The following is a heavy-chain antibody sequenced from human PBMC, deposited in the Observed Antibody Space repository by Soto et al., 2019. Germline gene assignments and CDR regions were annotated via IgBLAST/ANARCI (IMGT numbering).Heavy chain of an antibody. V-gene: IGHV3-48*02. J-gene: IGHJ4*02. CDR2: IISTSSTI. CDR1: GFTFSSYS. CDR3: ARGLFES. Sequence: EVQLVESGGDLVQPGGSLRLSCAASGFTFSSYSMNWVRQAPGKGLAWISYIISTSSTIYYSDSVKGRFTISRDNAKNSLYLQMNCLRHEDTAVYYCARGLFESWGQGTLVTVSS.